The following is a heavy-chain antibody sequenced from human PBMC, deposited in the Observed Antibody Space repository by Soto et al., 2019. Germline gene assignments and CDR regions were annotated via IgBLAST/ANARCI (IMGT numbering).Heavy chain of an antibody. J-gene: IGHJ4*02. CDR2: ISYDGSNK. CDR1: GFTFSSYG. Sequence: QVQLVESGGGVVQPGRSLRLSCAASGFTFSSYGMHWVRQAPGKGLEWVAVISYDGSNKYYADSVKGRFTISRDNSKNTLYLQMNSLRAEDTAVYYCAKGLTFVGGDWDSWIDDFDYWGQGTLVTVSS. V-gene: IGHV3-30*18. D-gene: IGHD3-16*01. CDR3: AKGLTFVGGDWDSWIDDFDY.